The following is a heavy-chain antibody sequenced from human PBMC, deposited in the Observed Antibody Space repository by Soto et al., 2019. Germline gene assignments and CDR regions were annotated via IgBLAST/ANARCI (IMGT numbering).Heavy chain of an antibody. CDR2: ISWNSGSI. J-gene: IGHJ5*02. Sequence: PGGSLRLSCAASGFTFDDYAMHWVRQAPGKGLEWVSGISWNSGSIGYADSVKGRFTISRDNAKNSLNLKINSQKAEDTALYYCAKGSSPLLRYFDWFSAGVPNWFDPWGQGTLVTVSS. CDR3: AKGSSPLLRYFDWFSAGVPNWFDP. V-gene: IGHV3-9*01. D-gene: IGHD3-9*01. CDR1: GFTFDDYA.